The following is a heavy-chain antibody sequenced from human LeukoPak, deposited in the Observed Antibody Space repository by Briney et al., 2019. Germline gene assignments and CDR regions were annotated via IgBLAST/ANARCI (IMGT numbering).Heavy chain of an antibody. Sequence: PSETLSLTCTVSGGSISSGGYSWSWIRQHPGQGLEWIGYIYYSGSTYYNPSLKSRVTISVDTSKNQFSLKLSSVTAADTAVYYCASIKGYCSGGSCYSQGGYYFDYWGQGTLVTVSS. CDR3: ASIKGYCSGGSCYSQGGYYFDY. CDR2: IYYSGST. V-gene: IGHV4-31*03. J-gene: IGHJ4*02. D-gene: IGHD2-15*01. CDR1: GGSISSGGYS.